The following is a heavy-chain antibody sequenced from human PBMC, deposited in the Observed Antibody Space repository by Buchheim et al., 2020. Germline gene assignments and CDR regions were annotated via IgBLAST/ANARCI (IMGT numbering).Heavy chain of an antibody. D-gene: IGHD3-10*01. CDR1: GFTFSSYG. Sequence: QVQLVESGGGVVQPGRSLRLSCAASGFTFSSYGMHWVRQAPGKGLEWVAVISYDGSNKYYADSVKGRFTISRDNSKNTLYLQINSLRAEDTAVYYCAKDGMVRGVIPDYWGQGT. CDR2: ISYDGSNK. V-gene: IGHV3-30*18. J-gene: IGHJ4*02. CDR3: AKDGMVRGVIPDY.